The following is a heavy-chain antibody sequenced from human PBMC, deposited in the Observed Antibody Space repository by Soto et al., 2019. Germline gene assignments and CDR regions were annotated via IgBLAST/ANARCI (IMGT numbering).Heavy chain of an antibody. CDR2: IKSKTDGGTT. V-gene: IGHV3-15*07. CDR1: GFTFSNAW. D-gene: IGHD1-1*01. J-gene: IGHJ4*02. Sequence: PGGSLRLSCAASGFTFSNAWMNRVRQAPGKGLEWVGHIKSKTDGGTTDYAAPVKGRFSTSRDDLKNMLYLQIDSPKTEDTAVYSCTTKVQESPPPAYGGQGTLVTVSS. CDR3: TTKVQESPPPAY.